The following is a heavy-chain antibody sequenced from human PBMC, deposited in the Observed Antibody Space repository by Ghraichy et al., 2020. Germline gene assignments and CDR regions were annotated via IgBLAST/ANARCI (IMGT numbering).Heavy chain of an antibody. Sequence: GGSLRLSCAASGFTFSSYWMHWVRQAPGKGLVWVSRIKNDGSDTSYADSVKGRFTISRDNAKNTLYLQMNSLRVEDTAVYYCTRGYDSSGQSPLPFDYWGQGTRVTVSS. J-gene: IGHJ4*02. D-gene: IGHD3-22*01. V-gene: IGHV3-74*01. CDR2: IKNDGSDT. CDR1: GFTFSSYW. CDR3: TRGYDSSGQSPLPFDY.